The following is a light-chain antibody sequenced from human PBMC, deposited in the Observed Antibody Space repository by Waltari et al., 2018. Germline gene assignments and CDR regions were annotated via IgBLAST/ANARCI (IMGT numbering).Light chain of an antibody. CDR3: QSYDSSLSGYV. J-gene: IGLJ1*01. Sequence: QSVLTQPPSVSGAPGQRVTISCTGSSSNIGAGYDVHWYQQLPGTAPKVLIYGDSNRPSGVPYRISGAKSGTSASLVITGLQTEDEADYYCQSYDSSLSGYVFGTGTKVTVL. CDR2: GDS. V-gene: IGLV1-40*01. CDR1: SSNIGAGYD.